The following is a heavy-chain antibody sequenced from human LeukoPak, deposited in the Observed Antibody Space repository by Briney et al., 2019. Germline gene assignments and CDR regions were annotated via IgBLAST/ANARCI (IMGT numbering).Heavy chain of an antibody. CDR3: ANGAGY. V-gene: IGHV3-23*01. CDR1: GFTFSNYA. Sequence: GGSLRLSCAASGFTFSNYAMSGVRRAPGKGPEWVSAISASVGTTYYADSGKGRFTISRDNSKNSLYLQMNSLRAEDTAVYYCANGAGYWGQGTLVTVSS. J-gene: IGHJ4*02. CDR2: ISASVGTT.